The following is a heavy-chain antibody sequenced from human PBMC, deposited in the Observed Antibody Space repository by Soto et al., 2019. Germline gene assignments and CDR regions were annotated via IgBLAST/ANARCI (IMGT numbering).Heavy chain of an antibody. J-gene: IGHJ4*02. D-gene: IGHD4-4*01. CDR2: IYHSGTT. CDR1: SFSISSGYY. Sequence: LSLTCAVSSFSISSGYYWGWVRQPPGKGLEWIGSIYHSGTTNYSPSLKSRVTISIDTSKNQFSLTLRSVTAADAAVYYCASCVSTACSPPWGLQFFDRWGQGSLVTVSS. V-gene: IGHV4-38-2*01. CDR3: ASCVSTACSPPWGLQFFDR.